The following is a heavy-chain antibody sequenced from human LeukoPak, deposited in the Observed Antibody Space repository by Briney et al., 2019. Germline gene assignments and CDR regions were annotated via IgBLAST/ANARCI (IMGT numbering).Heavy chain of an antibody. CDR1: GYTFTGYY. J-gene: IGHJ5*02. CDR2: INPNSGGT. V-gene: IGHV1-2*02. D-gene: IGHD2-2*01. CDR3: AREGVAPAAANWFDP. Sequence: ASVKVSCKASGYTFTGYYMHWVRQAPGQGLEWMGWINPNSGGTNYAQKFQGRVTMTRDTSISTAYMELSRLRSDDTAVYYCAREGVAPAAANWFDPWGQGTLVTVSS.